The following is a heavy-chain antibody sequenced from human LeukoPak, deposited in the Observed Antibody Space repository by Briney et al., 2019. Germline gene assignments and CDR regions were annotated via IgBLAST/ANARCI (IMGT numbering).Heavy chain of an antibody. CDR1: GGSISSYY. V-gene: IGHV4-59*01. Sequence: SETLSLTCAVSGGSISSYYWTWIRQPPGKGLEWIGYIYYSGSTYYNPSLKSRVTISVDTSKNQFSLKLSSVTAADTAVYYCARLIRDYCSGTSCLHSYFYYMDVWGKGTTVTVSS. CDR3: ARLIRDYCSGTSCLHSYFYYMDV. D-gene: IGHD2-2*01. J-gene: IGHJ6*03. CDR2: IYYSGST.